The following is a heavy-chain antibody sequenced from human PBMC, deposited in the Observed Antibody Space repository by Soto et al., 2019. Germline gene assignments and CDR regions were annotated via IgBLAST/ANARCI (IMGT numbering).Heavy chain of an antibody. CDR3: ASQRGFSYGLDS. Sequence: PSETLSLTCTVSGASISSYYWSWIRQPPGKGLEYIGNVYYSGATNYSPPLRSRVTMSVDTSKNQFSLKLSSVTAADTAMYYCASQRGFSYGLDSWGLGALVTAPQ. J-gene: IGHJ4*02. CDR2: VYYSGAT. CDR1: GASISSYY. D-gene: IGHD5-18*01. V-gene: IGHV4-59*08.